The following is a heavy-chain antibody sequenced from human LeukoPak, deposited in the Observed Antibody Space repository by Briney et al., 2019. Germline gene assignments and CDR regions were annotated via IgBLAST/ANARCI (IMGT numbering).Heavy chain of an antibody. Sequence: GGSLRLSCAASGFTFSSYAMHWVRQAPGKGLEWVAVISYDGSNKYYADSVKGRFTISRDNSKNTLYLQMNSLRAEDTAVYYCARDRQQQLALDYWGQGTLVTVSS. CDR1: GFTFSSYA. V-gene: IGHV3-30-3*01. CDR3: ARDRQQQLALDY. D-gene: IGHD6-13*01. J-gene: IGHJ4*02. CDR2: ISYDGSNK.